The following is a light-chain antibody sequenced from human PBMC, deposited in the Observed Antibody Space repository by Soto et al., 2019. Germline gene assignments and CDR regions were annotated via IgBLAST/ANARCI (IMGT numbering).Light chain of an antibody. CDR1: QSVSSSY. V-gene: IGKV3-20*01. CDR2: DAS. Sequence: EIAMTQSPDTLSLSPGERATISGLASQSVSSSYLAWYQQKPGQAPRLLIYDASSRATGIPDRFSGSGSGTECTLTISSLQSEDYAVYFCQQDCRSPRTFGPGTKVDIK. J-gene: IGKJ1*01. CDR3: QQDCRSPRT.